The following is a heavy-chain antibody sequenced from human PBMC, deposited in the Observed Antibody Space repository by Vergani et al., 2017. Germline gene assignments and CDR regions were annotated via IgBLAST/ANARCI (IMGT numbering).Heavy chain of an antibody. D-gene: IGHD3-10*01. CDR1: GGPISSSSYY. CDR2: IYYSWST. V-gene: IGHV4-39*01. J-gene: IGHJ4*02. CDR3: AGRTTMVRGVLEIARFYFDY. Sequence: QLQLQESCPGLVKPSETLSLTCTVSGGPISSSSYYLGWTRQPPGKGLEWIGSIYYSWSTYYNPSLKSRVTISVDTSKNQFSLKLSSVTAADTAVYYCAGRTTMVRGVLEIARFYFDYWGQGTLVTVSS.